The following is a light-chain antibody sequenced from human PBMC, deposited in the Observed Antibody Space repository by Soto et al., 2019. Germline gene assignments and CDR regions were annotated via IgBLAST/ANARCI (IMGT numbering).Light chain of an antibody. Sequence: DIQLTQSPSSLSASVGDRVTITCRASQSISNSLNWYQQKPGKAPNLLIFGTSALQSGVPSRFSGSGSGTDFTLTISSLQREDFATYYCQQSYSSSWTFGPGTKVDIK. CDR2: GTS. CDR1: QSISNS. J-gene: IGKJ1*01. CDR3: QQSYSSSWT. V-gene: IGKV1-39*01.